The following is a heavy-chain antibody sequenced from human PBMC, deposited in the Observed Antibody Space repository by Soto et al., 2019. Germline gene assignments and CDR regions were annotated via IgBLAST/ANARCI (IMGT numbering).Heavy chain of an antibody. D-gene: IGHD3-3*01. CDR3: ARVSASITIFGVVITWFDP. CDR2: ISAYNGNT. Sequence: GASVKVSCKASGYTFTSYGISWVRQAPGQGLEWMGWISAYNGNTNYAQKLQGRVTMTTDTSTSTAYMELRSLRSDDTAVYYCARVSASITIFGVVITWFDPWGQGTLVTVS. CDR1: GYTFTSYG. V-gene: IGHV1-18*01. J-gene: IGHJ5*02.